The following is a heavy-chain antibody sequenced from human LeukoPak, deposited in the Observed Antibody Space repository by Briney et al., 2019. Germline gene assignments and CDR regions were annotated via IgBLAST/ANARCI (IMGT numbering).Heavy chain of an antibody. D-gene: IGHD3-10*01. CDR3: ARQGTMTRGGYWLDP. V-gene: IGHV4-39*01. CDR2: VSHTGST. Sequence: PSETLSLTCTVSGASINTSNFYWGWIRQPPGKGLESIGSVSHTGSTYSNPSLNSRVTISVDTSKNQFSLKLSSVIAADTAVYYCARQGTMTRGGYWLDPWGQGTLVTVSS. CDR1: GASINTSNFY. J-gene: IGHJ5*02.